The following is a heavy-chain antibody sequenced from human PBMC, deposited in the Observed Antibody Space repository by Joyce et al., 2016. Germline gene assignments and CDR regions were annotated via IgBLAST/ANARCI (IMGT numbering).Heavy chain of an antibody. Sequence: QVQLVESGGGVVQPGRSLRLSCAASGFIFRGFGMHWGRQTPGKGLEWVAVIWSDGSKKFYADSVEGRFTISKDNSKNTVYLQMNSLRADDTAVYYCASGPSCPDYWGQGTLVTVSS. V-gene: IGHV3-33*01. J-gene: IGHJ4*02. CDR3: ASGPSCPDY. D-gene: IGHD2-2*01. CDR1: GFIFRGFG. CDR2: IWSDGSKK.